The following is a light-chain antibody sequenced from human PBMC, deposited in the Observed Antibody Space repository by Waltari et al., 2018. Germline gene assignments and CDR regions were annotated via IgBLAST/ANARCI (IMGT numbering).Light chain of an antibody. J-gene: IGKJ2*03. CDR3: QQDYATPYS. V-gene: IGKV4-1*01. CDR2: WAS. Sequence: DVVMTQSPDSLAVSLGERATINCTSSQSLLYSSRNKNYLAWYQQKPGQPPKLLIYWASAREAGVPDRISGSGAGTDFTLTISSLQSEDVAVYYFQQDYATPYSFGQGTKVEIK. CDR1: QSLLYSSRNKNY.